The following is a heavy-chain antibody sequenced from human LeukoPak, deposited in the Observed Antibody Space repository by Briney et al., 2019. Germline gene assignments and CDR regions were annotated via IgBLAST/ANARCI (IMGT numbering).Heavy chain of an antibody. CDR3: ARSMYYYDSSGYSGGWFDP. V-gene: IGHV3-53*01. D-gene: IGHD3-22*01. Sequence: GGSLRLSCAASGFTVSSNYMSWVRQAPGKGLEWVSVIYSGGSTYYADSVKGRFTISRDNSKNTLYLQMNSLRAEDTAVYYCARSMYYYDSSGYSGGWFDPWGQGTLVTVSS. CDR1: GFTVSSNY. J-gene: IGHJ5*02. CDR2: IYSGGST.